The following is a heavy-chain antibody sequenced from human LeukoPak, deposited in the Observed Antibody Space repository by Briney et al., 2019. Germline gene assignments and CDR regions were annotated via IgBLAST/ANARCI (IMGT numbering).Heavy chain of an antibody. CDR3: ARGSSIAARPGWGWGTLGGYYFDY. CDR2: IYTSGST. J-gene: IGHJ4*02. D-gene: IGHD6-6*01. V-gene: IGHV4-4*07. Sequence: PSETLSLTCTVSGGSISSYYWSWIRQPAGKGLEWIGRIYTSGSTNYNPSLKSQVTMSVDTSKNQFSLKLSSVTAADTAVYYCARGSSIAARPGWGWGTLGGYYFDYWGQGTLVTVSS. CDR1: GGSISSYY.